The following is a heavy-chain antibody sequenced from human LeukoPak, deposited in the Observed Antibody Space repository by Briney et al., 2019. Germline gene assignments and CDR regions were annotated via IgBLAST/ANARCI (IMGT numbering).Heavy chain of an antibody. CDR3: AKVIRSSGWYADN. J-gene: IGHJ4*02. V-gene: IGHV3-23*01. CDR2: LTASGNTA. CDR1: KFTLSSYA. Sequence: RGSLRLSCAASKFTLSSYAMSWVRQAPGKGLAWVSGLTASGNTAFYADSVKGRFTISRDNSKNTLYLQMNNLRAEDTAVYYCAKVIRSSGWYADNWGQGTLVTVSS. D-gene: IGHD6-19*01.